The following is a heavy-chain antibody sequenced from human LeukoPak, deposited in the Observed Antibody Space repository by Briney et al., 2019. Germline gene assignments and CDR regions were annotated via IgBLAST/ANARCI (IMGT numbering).Heavy chain of an antibody. CDR2: IYSGGST. J-gene: IGHJ4*02. V-gene: IGHV3-66*01. Sequence: PGGSLRLSCAASGFTVSSNYMSWVRQAPGKGLEWVSVIYSGGSTYYADSVKGRFTVSRDNSKNTLYLQMNSLRAEDTAVYYCARGGIAIPFDYWGQGTLVTVSS. D-gene: IGHD6-13*01. CDR1: GFTVSSNY. CDR3: ARGGIAIPFDY.